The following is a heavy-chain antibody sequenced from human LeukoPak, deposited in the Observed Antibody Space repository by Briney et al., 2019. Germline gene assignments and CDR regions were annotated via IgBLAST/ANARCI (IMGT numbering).Heavy chain of an antibody. J-gene: IGHJ3*01. CDR3: VKEAMESI. D-gene: IGHD1-1*01. CDR2: ISASGST. V-gene: IGHV3-23*01. CDR1: GFTLSNYA. Sequence: PGGSLRLSCAASGFTLSNYAMSWVRQAPGKGLEWVSAISASGSTFYANSVKGRFTISTDTSKNTRSLQRSTLGADDTAIYDCVKEAMESIWGQETVVSVSS.